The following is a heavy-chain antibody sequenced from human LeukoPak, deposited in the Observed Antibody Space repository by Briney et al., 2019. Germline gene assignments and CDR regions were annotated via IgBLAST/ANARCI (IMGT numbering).Heavy chain of an antibody. D-gene: IGHD3-22*01. V-gene: IGHV1-18*01. CDR1: GYTFTSYG. CDR3: ARADPMIVVVNDAFDI. CDR2: ISAYNGNT. J-gene: IGHJ3*02. Sequence: ASVKVSCKASGYTFTSYGISWVRQAPGQGLEWMGWISAYNGNTNYAQKLQGRVTMTTDTSTSTAYMELRSLRSDDTAVYYCARADPMIVVVNDAFDIWGQGTMATVSS.